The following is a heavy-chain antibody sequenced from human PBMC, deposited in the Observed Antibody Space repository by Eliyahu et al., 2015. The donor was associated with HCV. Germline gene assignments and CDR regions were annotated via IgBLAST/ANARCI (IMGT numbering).Heavy chain of an antibody. D-gene: IGHD6-19*01. CDR3: APVEQWLTPGGY. Sequence: QLQLQXSGPGLVKPSETLSLTCTVXGGSISSSSYYWGWXRQPPGKGLEWIGSIYYSGSTYYNPSLKSRVTISVDTSKNQFSLKLSSVTAADTAVYYCAPVEQWLTPGGYWGQGTLVTVSS. J-gene: IGHJ4*02. CDR1: GGSISSSSYY. CDR2: IYYSGST. V-gene: IGHV4-39*07.